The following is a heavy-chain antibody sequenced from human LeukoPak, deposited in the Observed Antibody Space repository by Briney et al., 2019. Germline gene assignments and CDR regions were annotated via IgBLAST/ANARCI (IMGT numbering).Heavy chain of an antibody. J-gene: IGHJ5*02. V-gene: IGHV1-8*01. D-gene: IGHD3-9*01. Sequence: VASVKVSCKASGYTFTSYDINWVRQATGQGLEWMGWMNPNSGNTGYAQKFQGRVTMTRNTSISTAYMELSSLRSEDTAVYYCARDYWHYDILTGDWGWFDPWGQGTLVTVSS. CDR2: MNPNSGNT. CDR3: ARDYWHYDILTGDWGWFDP. CDR1: GYTFTSYD.